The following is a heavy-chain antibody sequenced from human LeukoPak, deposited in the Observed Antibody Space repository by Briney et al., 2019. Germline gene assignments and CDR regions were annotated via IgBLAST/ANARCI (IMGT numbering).Heavy chain of an antibody. CDR1: GFSFRDYA. CDR3: ARAFEQQVVGHYYNGMDF. J-gene: IGHJ6*02. V-gene: IGHV3-30-3*01. D-gene: IGHD6-13*01. Sequence: PGGSLRLSCAASGFSFRDYAVHWIRQAPGKGLEWVTVISYDGSNKYYADSVRGRFTISRDNSKAMLYLQMNSLRGEDTAVYYCARAFEQQVVGHYYNGMDFWGQGTTVTVSS. CDR2: ISYDGSNK.